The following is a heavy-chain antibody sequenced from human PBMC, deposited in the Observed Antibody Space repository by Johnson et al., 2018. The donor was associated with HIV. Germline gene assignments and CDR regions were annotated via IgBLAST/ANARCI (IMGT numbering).Heavy chain of an antibody. V-gene: IGHV3-30*04. CDR2: ISYDGSNK. Sequence: QVQLVESGGGVVQPGRSLRLSCAASGFTFSDYAMHWVRQAPGKGLEWVAVISYDGSNKYYADSVKGRFPISRDNSKNTLYLQMNSLRAEDTAVYYCARDYGRGSRSGNWQQLATDAFDIWGQGTMVTVSS. CDR1: GFTFSDYA. J-gene: IGHJ3*02. CDR3: ARDYGRGSRSGNWQQLATDAFDI. D-gene: IGHD6-13*01.